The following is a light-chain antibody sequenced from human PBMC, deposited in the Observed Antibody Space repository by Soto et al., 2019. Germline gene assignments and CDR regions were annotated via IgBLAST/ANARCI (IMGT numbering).Light chain of an antibody. V-gene: IGKV3-15*01. CDR3: QQYNNWPRT. J-gene: IGKJ1*01. CDR2: GAS. Sequence: EIVLTQSPATLSLSPGERATLSCRASQSVSSNLAWYKQKPGQAPRLLIYGASTRATGIPARFSGSGSGTEFTLTVSSLQSEDFAVYYCQQYNNWPRTFGQGTKV. CDR1: QSVSSN.